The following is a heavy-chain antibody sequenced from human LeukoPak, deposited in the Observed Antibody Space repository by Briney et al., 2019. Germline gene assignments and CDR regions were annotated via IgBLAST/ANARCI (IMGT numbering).Heavy chain of an antibody. J-gene: IGHJ6*02. CDR1: GFTFSSYA. CDR3: AKGYNSGSYYSLDYYYYYGMDV. D-gene: IGHD3-10*01. CDR2: ISGSGGST. Sequence: GGSLRLSCAASGFTFSSYAMSWVRQAPGKGLEWVSAISGSGGSTYYADSVKGRFTISRDNSKNTLYLQMNSLRAEDTAVYYCAKGYNSGSYYSLDYYYYYGMDVWGQGTTVTVSS. V-gene: IGHV3-23*01.